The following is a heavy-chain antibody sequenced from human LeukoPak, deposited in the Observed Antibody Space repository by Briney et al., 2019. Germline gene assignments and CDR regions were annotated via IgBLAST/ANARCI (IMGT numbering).Heavy chain of an antibody. CDR1: GYTFTSYY. CDR3: ARANPLLIAARPKGLWFDP. Sequence: ASVKVSCKASGYTFTSYYMHWVRQAPGQGLEWMGIINPSGGSTSYAQKFQGRVTMTRDMPTSTVYMELSSLRSEDTAVYYCARANPLLIAARPKGLWFDPWGQGTLVTVSS. V-gene: IGHV1-46*01. D-gene: IGHD6-6*01. CDR2: INPSGGST. J-gene: IGHJ5*02.